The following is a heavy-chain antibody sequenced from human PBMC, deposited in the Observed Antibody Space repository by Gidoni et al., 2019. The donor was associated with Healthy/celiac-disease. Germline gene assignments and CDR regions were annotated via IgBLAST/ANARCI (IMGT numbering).Heavy chain of an antibody. CDR1: GGSFSGSY. CDR3: ARGPPLVVVAATRGWFDP. D-gene: IGHD2-15*01. CDR2: INHSGRT. V-gene: IGHV4-34*01. J-gene: IGHJ5*02. Sequence: QVQLQQWCAGLLKPSETLFLTCAVYGGSFSGSYWSWIRQPPGTGLEWIGEINHSGRTNYNPSLKNRVTISVDTSKNQFSLKLSSVTAADTAVYYCARGPPLVVVAATRGWFDPWGQGTLVTVSS.